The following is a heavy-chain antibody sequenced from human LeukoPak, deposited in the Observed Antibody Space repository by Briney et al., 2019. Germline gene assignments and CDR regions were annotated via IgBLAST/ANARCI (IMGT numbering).Heavy chain of an antibody. CDR3: AREGPYDILTAYYPLNN. CDR1: GFTVSSNF. V-gene: IGHV3-66*02. D-gene: IGHD3-9*01. J-gene: IGHJ4*02. Sequence: GGSLRLSCAASGFTVSSNFMSWVRLAPGKGLECVSVIYIDGKTFYAESVKGRFTISRDNSKNTLYLQMNSLRPEDTAVYYCAREGPYDILTAYYPLNNWGQGARVTVSS. CDR2: IYIDGKT.